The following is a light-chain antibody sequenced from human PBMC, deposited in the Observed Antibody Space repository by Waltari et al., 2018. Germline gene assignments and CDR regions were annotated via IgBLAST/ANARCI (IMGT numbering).Light chain of an antibody. J-gene: IGKJ1*01. CDR1: QTVLSNY. V-gene: IGKV3-20*01. Sequence: DTVLTQSPDTLSLSPGESATLSCRASQTVLSNYLAWYQQKPGQAPRLLIYGAFNRATGIPDRFSGSESGTDFTLTISRLEPEDFAVYYCQQYGTPLWTFGQGTKVEIK. CDR2: GAF. CDR3: QQYGTPLWT.